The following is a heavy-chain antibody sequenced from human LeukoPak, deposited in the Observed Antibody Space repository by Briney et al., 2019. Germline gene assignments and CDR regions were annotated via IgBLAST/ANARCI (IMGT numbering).Heavy chain of an antibody. J-gene: IGHJ4*02. V-gene: IGHV3-23*01. CDR2: ISNTGGST. CDR1: GFTLSSYA. D-gene: IGHD3-16*01. Sequence: GGSLRLSCAASGFTLSSYAMSWVRQAPGKGLEWVSTISNTGGSTYYADSVKGRFTISRDNSKNTLSLQMNSLRADDTAFYYRAKLMITSGGNIVAPPDYWGQGTLVTVSS. CDR3: AKLMITSGGNIVAPPDY.